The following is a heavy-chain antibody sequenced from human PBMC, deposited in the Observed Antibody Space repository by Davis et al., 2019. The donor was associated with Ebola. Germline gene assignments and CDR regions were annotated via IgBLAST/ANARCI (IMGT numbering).Heavy chain of an antibody. CDR3: ARIAAAGPYYFDY. J-gene: IGHJ4*02. V-gene: IGHV4-34*01. D-gene: IGHD6-13*01. CDR1: GGSFSGYY. CDR2: INHSGST. Sequence: GSLRLSCAVYGGSFSGYYWSWIRQPPGKGLEWIGEINHSGSTNYNPSLKSRVTISVDTSKNQFSLKLSSVTAADTAVYYCARIAAAGPYYFDYWGQGTLVTVSS.